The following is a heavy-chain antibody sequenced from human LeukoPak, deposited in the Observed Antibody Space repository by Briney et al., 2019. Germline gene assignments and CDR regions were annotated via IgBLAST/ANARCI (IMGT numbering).Heavy chain of an antibody. J-gene: IGHJ3*02. V-gene: IGHV4-39*07. CDR3: ARDRWGPARGWSFSVDI. CDR2: IYYSGST. CDR1: GGSISSSSYY. Sequence: SETLSLTCTVSGGSISSSSYYWGWIRQPPGKGLEWIGSIYYSGSTYYNPSLKSRVTISVDTSKNQFSLKLSSVTAADTAVYYCARDRWGPARGWSFSVDIWGQGTMVTVSS. D-gene: IGHD5-24*01.